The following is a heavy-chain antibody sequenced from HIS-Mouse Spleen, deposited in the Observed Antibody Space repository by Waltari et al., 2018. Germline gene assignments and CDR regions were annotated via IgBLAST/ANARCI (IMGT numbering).Heavy chain of an antibody. J-gene: IGHJ2*01. D-gene: IGHD6-13*01. CDR3: AREIPYSSSWYDWYFDL. CDR2: INYSGCT. Sequence: QLQLQESGPGLVKPSETLSLTCTVSGGSISSSSYYWGWIRQPPGKGLGWIGSINYSGCTAYNPSSKVRVCVSIDTTKNQVSLKLSSVAAAETAVYYCAREIPYSSSWYDWYFDLWGRGTLVTVAS. V-gene: IGHV4-39*07. CDR1: GGSISSSSYY.